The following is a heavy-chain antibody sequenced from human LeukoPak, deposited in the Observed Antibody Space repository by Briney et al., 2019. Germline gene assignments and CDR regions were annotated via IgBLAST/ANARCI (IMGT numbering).Heavy chain of an antibody. V-gene: IGHV3-21*01. CDR2: ISSSSSYI. Sequence: GGSLRLSCAASGFTFSSYSMNWVRQAPGKGLEWVSSISSSSSYIYYADSVKGRFTISRDNAKNSLYLQMNSLRAEDTAVYYCARAIRGDSSGYHYLWGQGTLVTVSS. D-gene: IGHD3-22*01. CDR3: ARAIRGDSSGYHYL. CDR1: GFTFSSYS. J-gene: IGHJ5*02.